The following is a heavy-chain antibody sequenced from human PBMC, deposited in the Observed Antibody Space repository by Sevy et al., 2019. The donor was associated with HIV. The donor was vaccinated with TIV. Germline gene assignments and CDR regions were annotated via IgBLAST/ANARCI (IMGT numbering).Heavy chain of an antibody. CDR2: ISYDGSSH. D-gene: IGHD6-19*01. J-gene: IGHJ4*02. CDR1: EFTFSTYA. CDR3: ARDAGYSTAWYPLDY. V-gene: IGHV3-30-3*01. Sequence: GGSLRLSCAASEFTFSTYAMHWVRQAPGKGLEWVAVISYDGSSHYYADSVKGRFTISRDNFKNTSFLQMDRLGLEDAAFYYCARDAGYSTAWYPLDYWGQGTLVTVSS.